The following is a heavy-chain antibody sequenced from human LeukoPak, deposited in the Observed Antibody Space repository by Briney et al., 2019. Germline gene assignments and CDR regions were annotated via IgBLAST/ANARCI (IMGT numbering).Heavy chain of an antibody. J-gene: IGHJ4*02. Sequence: TSETLSLTCTVSGGSIRSYYWTWIRQPPGKGLEWIGCVYYSGGTYHNPSLKSRVTMSLDTSKNQFSLELSSLTAADTAVYYCASTLGELSLYLDYWGQGALVTVSS. V-gene: IGHV4-59*01. D-gene: IGHD3-16*02. CDR2: VYYSGGT. CDR1: GGSIRSYY. CDR3: ASTLGELSLYLDY.